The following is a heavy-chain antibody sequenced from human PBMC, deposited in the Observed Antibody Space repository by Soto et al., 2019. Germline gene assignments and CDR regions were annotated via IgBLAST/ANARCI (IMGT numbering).Heavy chain of an antibody. J-gene: IGHJ6*02. CDR2: INPSGGST. Sequence: ASGKVGCKASGYTFASYYMHSVRQAPGQGLEWMGIINPSGGSTSYAQKFQGRVTMTRDTSTSTVYMELSSLRSEDTAVYYCAREGPEGYSISSYLKFYYGMDVWG. V-gene: IGHV1-46*01. D-gene: IGHD6-13*01. CDR3: AREGPEGYSISSYLKFYYGMDV. CDR1: GYTFASYY.